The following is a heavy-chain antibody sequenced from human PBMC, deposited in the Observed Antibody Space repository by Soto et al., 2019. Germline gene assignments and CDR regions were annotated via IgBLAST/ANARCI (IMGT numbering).Heavy chain of an antibody. CDR2: IYHSGST. J-gene: IGHJ4*02. V-gene: IGHV4-38-2*01. Sequence: QVPLQESGPGLVKPSETLSLTCAVSGYSISSGYYWGWIRQPPGKGLEWIGSIYHSGSTYYNPSLKSRVTISVDTSKNQFSLKLSSVTAADTAVYYCARVGVRCSGGSCYPTAFDYWGQGTLVTVSS. D-gene: IGHD2-15*01. CDR1: GYSISSGYY. CDR3: ARVGVRCSGGSCYPTAFDY.